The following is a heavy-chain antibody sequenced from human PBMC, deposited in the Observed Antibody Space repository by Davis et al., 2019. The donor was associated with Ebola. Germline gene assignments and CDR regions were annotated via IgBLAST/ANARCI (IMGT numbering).Heavy chain of an antibody. V-gene: IGHV1-3*01. CDR2: INAGNGNT. CDR3: ARGYSGYDSYY. Sequence: ASVKVSCKASGYTFTSYAMHWVRQAPGQRLEWMGWINAGNGNTTYSQKFQGRVTITRDTSASTAYMELSSLRSEDTAVYYCARGYSGYDSYYWGQGTLVTVSS. CDR1: GYTFTSYA. J-gene: IGHJ4*02. D-gene: IGHD5-12*01.